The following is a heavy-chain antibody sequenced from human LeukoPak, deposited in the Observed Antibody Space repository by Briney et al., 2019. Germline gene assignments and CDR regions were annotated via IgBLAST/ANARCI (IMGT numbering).Heavy chain of an antibody. V-gene: IGHV3-23*01. Sequence: GGSLRLSCAASGFTFSSYAMSWVRQAPGRGLEWVSAISGSGGSTYYADSVKGRFTISRDNSKNTLYLQMNSLRAEDTAVYYCAKDRAEYFRAKDAFDIWGQGTMVTVSS. CDR2: ISGSGGST. CDR1: GFTFSSYA. CDR3: AKDRAEYFRAKDAFDI. J-gene: IGHJ3*02. D-gene: IGHD2/OR15-2a*01.